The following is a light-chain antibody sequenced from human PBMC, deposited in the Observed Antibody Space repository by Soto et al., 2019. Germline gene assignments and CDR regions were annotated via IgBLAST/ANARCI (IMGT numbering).Light chain of an antibody. CDR2: EVS. CDR1: SSDVGSYNR. V-gene: IGLV2-18*02. J-gene: IGLJ1*01. CDR3: SSYKSSSTYV. Sequence: SVLPQPPSVSGSAGQSGSLSYTGTSSDVGSYNRVSWYQQPPGTAPKLMIYEVSNRPSGGPDRFSGSKSGNTASLTISGLQAEDEADYYCSSYKSSSTYVFGTGTKVIVL.